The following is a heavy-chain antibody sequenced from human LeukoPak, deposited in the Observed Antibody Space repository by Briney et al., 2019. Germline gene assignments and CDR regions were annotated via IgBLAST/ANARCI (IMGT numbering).Heavy chain of an antibody. CDR3: ARDSSSGSYYDSSGYYCDY. J-gene: IGHJ4*02. Sequence: ASVKVSCTASGYTFTNYGISWVRQAPGQGLEWMGWISAYNGKTNYAQNLQGRVTMTTDTSTSTAYMELRSLRSDDTAVYFCARDSSSGSYYDSSGYYCDYWGQGTLVTVSS. V-gene: IGHV1-18*01. CDR2: ISAYNGKT. D-gene: IGHD3-22*01. CDR1: GYTFTNYG.